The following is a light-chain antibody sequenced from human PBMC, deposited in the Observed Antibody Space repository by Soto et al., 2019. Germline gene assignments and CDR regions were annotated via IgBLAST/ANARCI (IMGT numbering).Light chain of an antibody. CDR3: QQYENYWT. V-gene: IGKV1-39*01. Sequence: DIQMTQSPSSLSASVGDRVTITCRASQSISSYLNWYQQKPGKAPKLLIYAASNLDSGVPSRFSGSGSGTEFSLTISNLQPDDCATYYCQQYENYWTFGQGTKVDI. CDR1: QSISSY. J-gene: IGKJ1*01. CDR2: AAS.